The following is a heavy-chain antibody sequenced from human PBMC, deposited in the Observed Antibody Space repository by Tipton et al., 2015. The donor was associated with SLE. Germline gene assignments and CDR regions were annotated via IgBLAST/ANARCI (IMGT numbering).Heavy chain of an antibody. J-gene: IGHJ4*02. D-gene: IGHD6-6*01. CDR2: IQFDGNSE. CDR3: AKMSRPDYSSSRYFEN. V-gene: IGHV3-30*02. Sequence: SLRLSCTASGFTFGDYAMHWVRQAPGKGLEWVAFIQFDGNSEYYADSVKGRFTISRDNFKNTLYLQINSLRAEDTAVYYCAKMSRPDYSSSRYFENWGKGTLVTVSS. CDR1: GFTFGDYA.